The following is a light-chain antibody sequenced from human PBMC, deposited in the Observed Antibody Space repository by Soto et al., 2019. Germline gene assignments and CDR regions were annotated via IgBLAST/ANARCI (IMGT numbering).Light chain of an antibody. J-gene: IGKJ4*01. Sequence: EIVLTQSPGTLSLSPGERATLSCRASQSVSSSYLAWYQQKPGQAPRLLIYGASSRATGIPDRFSGSGSGTDFTLTISRLEPEDFAVYYCQQRSNWLTFGEGTNVEMK. CDR1: QSVSSSY. V-gene: IGKV3D-20*02. CDR3: QQRSNWLT. CDR2: GAS.